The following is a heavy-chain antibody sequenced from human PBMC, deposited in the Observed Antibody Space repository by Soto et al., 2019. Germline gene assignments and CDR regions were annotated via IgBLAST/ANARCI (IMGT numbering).Heavy chain of an antibody. D-gene: IGHD4-17*01. CDR1: GYTFTSYG. CDR3: ARDWETTVTTQPDY. J-gene: IGHJ4*02. Sequence: QVQLVQSGAEVKKPGASVKVSCKASGYTFTSYGISWVRQAPGQGLEWMGWISAYNGNTNYAQKLQGRVTMTTDPSTTTAYMERRSLRSDDTAVYYCARDWETTVTTQPDYWGQGALVTVSS. CDR2: ISAYNGNT. V-gene: IGHV1-18*01.